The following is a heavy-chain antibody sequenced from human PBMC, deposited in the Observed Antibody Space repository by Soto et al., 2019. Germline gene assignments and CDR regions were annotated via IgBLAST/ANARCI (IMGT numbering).Heavy chain of an antibody. CDR1: GFSLSTRGMC. J-gene: IGHJ6*02. D-gene: IGHD3-10*01. Sequence: SGPTLVNPTQTLTLTCTFSGFSLSTRGMCVTWIRQPPGKALEWLARIDWDDDKSYNTSLQTRLTISKDTSKNQVVLTMTNMDPVDTATYYCARVARGDTKNPPQTDYVMAVWGQGTTVTVSS. CDR2: IDWDDDK. V-gene: IGHV2-70*11. CDR3: ARVARGDTKNPPQTDYVMAV.